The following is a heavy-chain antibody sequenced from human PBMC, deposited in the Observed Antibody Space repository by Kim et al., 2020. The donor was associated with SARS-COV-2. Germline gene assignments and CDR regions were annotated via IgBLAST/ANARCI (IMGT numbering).Heavy chain of an antibody. D-gene: IGHD1-26*01. CDR1: GGSISSSSYY. CDR3: ARDSTAVGARDYYYYYGMDV. J-gene: IGHJ6*02. Sequence: SETLSLTCTVSGGSISSSSYYWGWIRQPPGKGLEWIGSIYYSGSTYYNPSLKSRVTISVDTSKNQFSLKLSSVTAADTAVYYCARDSTAVGARDYYYYYGMDVWGQGTTVTVSS. CDR2: IYYSGST. V-gene: IGHV4-39*07.